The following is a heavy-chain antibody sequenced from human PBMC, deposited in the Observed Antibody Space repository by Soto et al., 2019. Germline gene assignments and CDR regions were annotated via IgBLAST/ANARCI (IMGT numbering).Heavy chain of an antibody. Sequence: QVQLVQSGAEVKKPGSSVKVSCKASGGTFSIYAISWVRQAPGQGLEWMGGIIPIFGTANYAQKFQGRVTITADESTSTAYMELSSLRSEDTAVYYCARDPEYSSSSGVDYYYGMDVWGQGTTVTVSS. CDR2: IIPIFGTA. D-gene: IGHD6-6*01. CDR3: ARDPEYSSSSGVDYYYGMDV. CDR1: GGTFSIYA. V-gene: IGHV1-69*12. J-gene: IGHJ6*02.